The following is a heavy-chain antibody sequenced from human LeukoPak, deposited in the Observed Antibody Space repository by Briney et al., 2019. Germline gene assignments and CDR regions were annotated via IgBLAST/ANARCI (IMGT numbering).Heavy chain of an antibody. CDR2: ISSSSSTI. CDR1: GFTFSSYS. Sequence: PGGSLRLSCAASGFTFSSYSMNWVRQAPGKGLEWVSYISSSSSTIYYADSVKGRFTISRDNAKNSLYLQMNSLRAEDTAVYYCAREYYNWNDVGAFDIWGQGTMVTVSS. J-gene: IGHJ3*02. CDR3: AREYYNWNDVGAFDI. D-gene: IGHD1-20*01. V-gene: IGHV3-48*04.